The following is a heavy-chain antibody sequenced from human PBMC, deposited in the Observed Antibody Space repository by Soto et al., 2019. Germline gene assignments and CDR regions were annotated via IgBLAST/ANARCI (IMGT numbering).Heavy chain of an antibody. Sequence: SETLSLTCTVSGGSISSSSYYWGWIRQPPGKGLEWIGSIYYSGSTYHNPSLKSRVTISVDKSKNQFSLKLSSVTAADTAVYYCARTLGGGDCYSNWGQGTLVTVSS. CDR1: GGSISSSSYY. J-gene: IGHJ4*02. D-gene: IGHD2-21*02. CDR2: IYYSGST. CDR3: ARTLGGGDCYSN. V-gene: IGHV4-39*07.